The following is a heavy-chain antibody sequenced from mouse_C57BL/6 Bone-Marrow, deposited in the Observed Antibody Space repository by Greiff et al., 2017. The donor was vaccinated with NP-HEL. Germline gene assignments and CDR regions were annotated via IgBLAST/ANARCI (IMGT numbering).Heavy chain of an antibody. CDR3: ARILITTVFDY. CDR1: GYTFTDYY. CDR2: INPYNGGT. D-gene: IGHD1-1*01. Sequence: VQLQQSGPVLVKPGASVKMSCKASGYTFTDYYMNWVKQSHGKSLEWIGVINPYNGGTSYNQKFKGKATLTVDKSSSTAYMELNSLTSEDSAVYYCARILITTVFDYWGQGTTLTVSS. J-gene: IGHJ2*01. V-gene: IGHV1-19*01.